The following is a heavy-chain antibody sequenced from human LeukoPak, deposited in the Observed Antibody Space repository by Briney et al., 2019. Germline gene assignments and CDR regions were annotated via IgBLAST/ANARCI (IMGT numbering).Heavy chain of an antibody. CDR1: GGSFSGYY. CDR3: ARVGTAVVPAAIIPYNWFDP. D-gene: IGHD2-2*02. V-gene: IGHV4-34*09. Sequence: SETLSLTCSVYGGSFSGYYWTWIRQPPGKGLEWIGYIYYSGSTYYNPSLKSRVTISVDTSKNQFSLKLSSVTAADTAVYYCARVGTAVVPAAIIPYNWFDPWGQGTLVTVSS. J-gene: IGHJ5*02. CDR2: IYYSGST.